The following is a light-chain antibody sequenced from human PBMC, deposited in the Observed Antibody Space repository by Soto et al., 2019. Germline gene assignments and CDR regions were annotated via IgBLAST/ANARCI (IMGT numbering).Light chain of an antibody. V-gene: IGKV1-5*03. CDR2: RAS. J-gene: IGKJ1*01. CDR1: QNIEMY. CDR3: QQSITYLWT. Sequence: DIQMTQSPSTLSASAGDRVTITCRASQNIEMYLAWYQQKPGQAPSLLIYRASSLQSGVPSRFSGSGSGTEFTLTISSLQPDDFATYYCQQSITYLWTFGQGTKVDIK.